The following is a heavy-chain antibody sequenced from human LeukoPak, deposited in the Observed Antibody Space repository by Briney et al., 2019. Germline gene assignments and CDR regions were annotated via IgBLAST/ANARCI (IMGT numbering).Heavy chain of an antibody. CDR2: IRSKANSYAT. J-gene: IGHJ4*02. D-gene: IGHD3-22*01. CDR3: RNYYDSSGYYGDY. CDR1: GFTFSGSA. V-gene: IGHV3-73*01. Sequence: GGSLRLSCAASGFTFSGSAMHWVRQASGKGLEWVGRIRSKANSYATAYAASVKGRFTISRDDSKNTAYLQMNSLKTEDTAVYYCRNYYDSSGYYGDYWGQGTLVTVSS.